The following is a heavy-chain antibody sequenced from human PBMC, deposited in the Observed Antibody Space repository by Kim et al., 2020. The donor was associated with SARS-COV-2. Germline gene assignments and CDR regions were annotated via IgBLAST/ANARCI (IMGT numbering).Heavy chain of an antibody. D-gene: IGHD5-12*01. Sequence: GGSLRLSCAASGFTFSDYYMSWIRQAPGKGLEWVSYISSSGSTIYYADSVKGRFTISRDNAKNSLYLQMNSLRAEDTAVYYCARGEVATIWAYYYYGMDVWGQGTTVTVSS. CDR2: ISSSGSTI. V-gene: IGHV3-11*01. CDR1: GFTFSDYY. CDR3: ARGEVATIWAYYYYGMDV. J-gene: IGHJ6*02.